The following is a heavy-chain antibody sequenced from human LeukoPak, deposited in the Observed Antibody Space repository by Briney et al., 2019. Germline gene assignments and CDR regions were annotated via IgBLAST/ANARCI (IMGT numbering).Heavy chain of an antibody. D-gene: IGHD3-10*01. Sequence: GGSLRLSCAASGFIFNNYWMSWVRQAPGKGLEWVANINQAGSDKYYLDSVKGRFTISRDNAKNSLYLQMNSLRAEDTAVYYCARGMIRGVMDDYWGQGTLVTVSS. CDR2: INQAGSDK. V-gene: IGHV3-7*05. J-gene: IGHJ4*02. CDR1: GFIFNNYW. CDR3: ARGMIRGVMDDY.